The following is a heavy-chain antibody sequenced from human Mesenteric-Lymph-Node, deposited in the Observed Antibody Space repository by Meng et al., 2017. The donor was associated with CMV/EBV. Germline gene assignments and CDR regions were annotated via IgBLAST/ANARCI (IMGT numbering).Heavy chain of an antibody. CDR2: INHSGST. J-gene: IGHJ3*02. Sequence: GSLRLSCAVYGGSFSGYYWSWIRQPPGKGLEWIGEINHSGSTNYNPSLKSRVTISVDTSKNQFSLKLSSVTAADTAVYYCARRYYDSSGYAFDIWGQGTMVTVSS. CDR3: ARRYYDSSGYAFDI. V-gene: IGHV4-34*01. D-gene: IGHD3-22*01. CDR1: GGSFSGYY.